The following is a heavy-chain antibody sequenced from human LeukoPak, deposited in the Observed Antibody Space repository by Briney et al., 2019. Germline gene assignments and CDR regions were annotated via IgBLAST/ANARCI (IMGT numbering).Heavy chain of an antibody. CDR2: ISWNSGSI. Sequence: GGSLRLSCAASGFTFDDYAMHWVRQAPGKGLEWVSGISWNSGSIGYADSVKGRFTISRDNAKNSLYLQMNSLRAEDTALYYCAKDWGIAAAGITYYFDYWGQGTLVTVSS. CDR3: AKDWGIAAAGITYYFDY. CDR1: GFTFDDYA. D-gene: IGHD6-13*01. J-gene: IGHJ4*02. V-gene: IGHV3-9*01.